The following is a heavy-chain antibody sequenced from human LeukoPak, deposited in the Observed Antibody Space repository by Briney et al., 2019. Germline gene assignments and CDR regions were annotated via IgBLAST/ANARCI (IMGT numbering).Heavy chain of an antibody. CDR2: ISYDGSNK. D-gene: IGHD5-24*01. J-gene: IGHJ4*02. Sequence: PGGSLRLSCAASGFTFRSYAVHWVRQAPGKGLEWVAVISYDGSNKYYADSVKGRFTISRDNSKNTLYLQMNSLRAEDTAVYYCASWLATIPNRFDYWGQGTLVTVSS. CDR1: GFTFRSYA. V-gene: IGHV3-30-3*01. CDR3: ASWLATIPNRFDY.